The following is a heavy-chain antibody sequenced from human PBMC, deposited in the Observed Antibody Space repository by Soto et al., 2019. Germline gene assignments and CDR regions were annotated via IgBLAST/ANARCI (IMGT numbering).Heavy chain of an antibody. Sequence: SVKVSCKTSGYSFTTYGISWVRQAPGQGLEWMGWISGYNGNTNYAQNLQGRVTMTTDTSTSTAYMELRSLRSDDTAVYYCAREGPAPYYYYGMDVWGQGSTVTVSS. CDR1: GYSFTTYG. V-gene: IGHV1-18*01. CDR2: ISGYNGNT. CDR3: AREGPAPYYYYGMDV. J-gene: IGHJ6*02.